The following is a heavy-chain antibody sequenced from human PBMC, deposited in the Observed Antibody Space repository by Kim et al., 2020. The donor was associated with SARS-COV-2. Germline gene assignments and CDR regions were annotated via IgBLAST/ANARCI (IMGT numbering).Heavy chain of an antibody. CDR2: PGDSDT. Sequence: PGDSDTRYSPSVQGQVTISADKSISTAYRKWSSLKASDTAMYYCARIGDYWGQGTLVTVSS. V-gene: IGHV5-51*01. D-gene: IGHD2-15*01. CDR3: ARIGDY. J-gene: IGHJ4*02.